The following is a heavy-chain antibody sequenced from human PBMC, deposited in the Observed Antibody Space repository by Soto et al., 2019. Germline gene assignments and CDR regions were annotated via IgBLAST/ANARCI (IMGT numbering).Heavy chain of an antibody. J-gene: IGHJ4*02. D-gene: IGHD2-15*01. Sequence: LFSDASGFTFSSYCMHWVRQAPGQGLGGVAVIWYDGSNKYYADSVKGRFTISRDNSKNTLYLQMNSLRAEDTAVYYCARDRVIHRSGGPLDYWGQGTLVTVSS. V-gene: IGHV3-33*01. CDR2: IWYDGSNK. CDR1: GFTFSSYC. CDR3: ARDRVIHRSGGPLDY.